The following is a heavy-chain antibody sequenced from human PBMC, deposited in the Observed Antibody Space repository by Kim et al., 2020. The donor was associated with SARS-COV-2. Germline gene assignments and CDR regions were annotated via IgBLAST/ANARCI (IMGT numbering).Heavy chain of an antibody. J-gene: IGHJ1*01. CDR3: ASDPSVEQWLVRGYFQH. CDR2: INHSGST. Sequence: SETLSLTCAVYGGSFSGYYWSWIRQPPGKGLEWIGEINHSGSTNYNPSLKSRVTISVDTSKNQFSLKLSSVTAADTAVYYCASDPSVEQWLVRGYFQHWGQGTLVTVSS. D-gene: IGHD6-19*01. CDR1: GGSFSGYY. V-gene: IGHV4-34*01.